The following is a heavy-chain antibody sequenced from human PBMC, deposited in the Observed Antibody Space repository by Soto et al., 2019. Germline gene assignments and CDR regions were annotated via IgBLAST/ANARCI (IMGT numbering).Heavy chain of an antibody. J-gene: IGHJ4*02. CDR2: IYHSGST. D-gene: IGHD6-19*01. Sequence: QLQLQESGSGLVKPSQTLSLTCAVSGGSISSGGYSWSWIRQPPGKGLEWIGYIYHSGSTYYNTSLKGRVTISVDRSKNQFSLKLSSVAAADTAVYYCARAGGLGAVAADYWGQGTLVPVSS. V-gene: IGHV4-30-2*01. CDR3: ARAGGLGAVAADY. CDR1: GGSISSGGYS.